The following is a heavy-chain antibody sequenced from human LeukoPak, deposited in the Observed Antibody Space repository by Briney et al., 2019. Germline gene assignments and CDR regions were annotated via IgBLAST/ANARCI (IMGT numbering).Heavy chain of an antibody. CDR3: ARDGKTAAGNNFDY. CDR2: INPSGGIT. D-gene: IGHD6-13*01. Sequence: ASVKVSCKASGYTFTSYYIHWVRQAPGPGLEWMGIINPSGGITTYAQKFQRRVTMTRDKSTSTVYMELRRLTSEDTAVYYCARDGKTAAGNNFDYWGQGTLVTVSS. J-gene: IGHJ4*02. V-gene: IGHV1-46*01. CDR1: GYTFTSYY.